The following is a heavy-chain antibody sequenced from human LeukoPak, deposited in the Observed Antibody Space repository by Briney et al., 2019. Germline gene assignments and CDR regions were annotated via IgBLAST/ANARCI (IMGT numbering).Heavy chain of an antibody. CDR1: GFTFSSFW. CDR3: ARDLRSGDH. CDR2: INPDGSYT. Sequence: PGGSLRLSCSASGFTFSSFWMHWVRQAPGKGLVWVSRINPDGSYTTCADSVKGRFTISRDNAKNTAYLQMNSLRAEDTAVYYCARDLRSGDHWGQGTLSPSPQ. J-gene: IGHJ4*02. V-gene: IGHV3-74*01. D-gene: IGHD3-10*01.